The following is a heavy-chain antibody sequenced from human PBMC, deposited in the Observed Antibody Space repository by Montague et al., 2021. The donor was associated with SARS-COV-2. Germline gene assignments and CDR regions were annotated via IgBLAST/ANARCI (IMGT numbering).Heavy chain of an antibody. CDR1: GGSISSTSFF. J-gene: IGHJ4*02. V-gene: IGHV4-39*01. CDR2: MYSSGTT. Sequence: SETLSLTCSVSGGSISSTSFFWAWIRQPPGKRLDWVGSMYSSGTTXYXXSLKSRVTISGDSSRNQLSVRLSSVTAADTAVYYCARSTSGWFIYWGQGTLVTVSS. D-gene: IGHD6-19*01. CDR3: ARSTSGWFIY.